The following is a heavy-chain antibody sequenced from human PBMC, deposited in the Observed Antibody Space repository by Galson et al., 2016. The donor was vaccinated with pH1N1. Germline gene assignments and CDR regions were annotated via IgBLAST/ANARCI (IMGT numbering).Heavy chain of an antibody. CDR3: ARRNPNSDPHVIDF. Sequence: ETLSLTCAVYGGSLSGTYWSWIRQSPGKGLEWIGEIHPGGSTNYNPSLKSRVTLFADTSRNQFSLNLSSLTAADTALYFCARRNPNSDPHVIDFWGQGALVSVSS. J-gene: IGHJ4*02. CDR1: GGSLSGTY. V-gene: IGHV4-34*01. D-gene: IGHD3-10*02. CDR2: IHPGGST.